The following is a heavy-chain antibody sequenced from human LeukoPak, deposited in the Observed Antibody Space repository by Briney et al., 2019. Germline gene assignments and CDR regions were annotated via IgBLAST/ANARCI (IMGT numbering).Heavy chain of an antibody. J-gene: IGHJ4*02. CDR3: ARGLSRYSSSWYGY. Sequence: ASVKVSCKASGYTFTSYAMHWVRQAPGQRLEWMGWINAGNGNTKYSQEFQGRVTITRDTSASTAYMELSSLRSEDTAVYYCARGLSRYSSSWYGYWGQGTLVTVSS. D-gene: IGHD6-13*01. CDR1: GYTFTSYA. CDR2: INAGNGNT. V-gene: IGHV1-3*01.